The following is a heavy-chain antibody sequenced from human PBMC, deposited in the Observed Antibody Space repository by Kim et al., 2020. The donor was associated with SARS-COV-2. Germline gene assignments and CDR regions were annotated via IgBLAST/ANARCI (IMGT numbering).Heavy chain of an antibody. D-gene: IGHD1-26*01. J-gene: IGHJ4*02. V-gene: IGHV1-69*01. CDR3: ARVISGRGAAYYFDY. Sequence: KFQGRVTITADESTSTAYMELSSLRSEDTAVYYCARVISGRGAAYYFDYWGQGTLVTVSS.